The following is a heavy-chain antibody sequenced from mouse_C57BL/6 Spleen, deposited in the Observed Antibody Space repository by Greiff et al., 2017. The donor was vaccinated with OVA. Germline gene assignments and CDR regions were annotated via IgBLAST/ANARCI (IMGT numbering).Heavy chain of an antibody. Sequence: QVQLQQPGAELVKPGASVKLSCKASGYAFSSSWMNWVKQRPGKGLEWIGRIYPGDGDTNYNGKFKGKATLTADKSSSTAYMQLSSLTSEDSAVYFCARSANWEGGYWGQGTTLTVSS. CDR3: ARSANWEGGY. CDR2: IYPGDGDT. CDR1: GYAFSSSW. V-gene: IGHV1-82*01. J-gene: IGHJ2*01. D-gene: IGHD4-1*01.